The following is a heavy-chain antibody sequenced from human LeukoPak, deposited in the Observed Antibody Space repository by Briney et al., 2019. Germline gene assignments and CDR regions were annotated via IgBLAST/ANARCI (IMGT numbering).Heavy chain of an antibody. J-gene: IGHJ4*02. Sequence: PGGSLRLSCAASGFTFSSYSMNWVRQASGKGLEWVSSISSSSSYIYYADSVKGRFTISRDNAKNSLYLQMNSLRAEDTAVYYCARDREMATPYFDYWGQGTLVTVSS. CDR2: ISSSSSYI. V-gene: IGHV3-21*01. D-gene: IGHD5-24*01. CDR1: GFTFSSYS. CDR3: ARDREMATPYFDY.